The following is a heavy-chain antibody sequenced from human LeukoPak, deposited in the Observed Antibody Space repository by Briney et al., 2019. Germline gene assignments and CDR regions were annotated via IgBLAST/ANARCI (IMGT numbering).Heavy chain of an antibody. CDR2: SRNRAKSYTT. V-gene: IGHV3-72*01. Sequence: PGGSLRLSCTASGFTVSSNYLSWVRQAPGKGLEWVGRSRNRAKSYTTDYAASVKGRFTISRDDSKSTLYLQMNSLETEDTAVYYCSRDATGDHWGQGTLVSVSS. CDR1: GFTVSSNY. J-gene: IGHJ4*02. CDR3: SRDATGDH.